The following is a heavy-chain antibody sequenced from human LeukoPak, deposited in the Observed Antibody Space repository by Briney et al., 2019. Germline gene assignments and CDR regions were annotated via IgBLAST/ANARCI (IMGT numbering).Heavy chain of an antibody. D-gene: IGHD3-22*01. V-gene: IGHV1-69*01. CDR1: GGTFSSYA. CDR3: ARGDSSGYYYLDY. CDR2: IIPIFGTA. Sequence: GSSVKVSCKASGGTFSSYAISWVRRAPGQGLEWMGGIIPIFGTANYAQKFQGRVTITADESTSTAYMELSSLRSEDTAVYYCARGDSSGYYYLDYWGQGTLVTVSS. J-gene: IGHJ4*02.